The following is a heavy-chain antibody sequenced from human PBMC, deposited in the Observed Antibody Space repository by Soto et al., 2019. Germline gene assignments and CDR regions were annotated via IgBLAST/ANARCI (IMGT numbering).Heavy chain of an antibody. D-gene: IGHD5-12*01. V-gene: IGHV1-46*03. Sequence: QVQLVQSGAEVKKPGASVKVSCKASGYTFTSYYMHWVRQAPGQGLEWMGIINPSGGSTSYAQKFQGRVTMTRDTSTRTVYMELSSLRSDDTAVYYCARENQYSGSFYYYYYYMDVRGKGTTVTVSS. CDR2: INPSGGST. CDR3: ARENQYSGSFYYYYYYMDV. CDR1: GYTFTSYY. J-gene: IGHJ6*03.